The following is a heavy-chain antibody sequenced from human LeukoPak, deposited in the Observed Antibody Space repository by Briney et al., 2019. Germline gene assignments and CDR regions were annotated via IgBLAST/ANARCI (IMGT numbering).Heavy chain of an antibody. Sequence: GASVKVSCKASGYTFTGYYMHCVRQAPGQGLEWMGWINPNSGGTNYAQKFQGRVTMTKDTSISTAYMELSRLRSDDTAVYYCARGRQVVVAAHYYYYMDVWGKGTTVTVSS. CDR2: INPNSGGT. V-gene: IGHV1-2*02. D-gene: IGHD2-15*01. J-gene: IGHJ6*03. CDR3: ARGRQVVVAAHYYYYMDV. CDR1: GYTFTGYY.